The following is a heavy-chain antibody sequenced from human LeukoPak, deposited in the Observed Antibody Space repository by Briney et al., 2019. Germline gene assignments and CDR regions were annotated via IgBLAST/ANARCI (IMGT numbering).Heavy chain of an antibody. CDR3: ARVVRSYYDFWSGYYKTYYYYYYMDV. D-gene: IGHD3-3*01. Sequence: SQTLSLTCAISGDSVSSNSAAWNWIRQSPSSGLEWLGRTYYRSKWYNDYAVSVKSRITINPDTSKNQFSLQLNSVTPEDTAVYYCARVVRSYYDFWSGYYKTYYYYYYMDVWGKGTTVTVSS. J-gene: IGHJ6*03. CDR2: TYYRSKWYN. V-gene: IGHV6-1*01. CDR1: GDSVSSNSAA.